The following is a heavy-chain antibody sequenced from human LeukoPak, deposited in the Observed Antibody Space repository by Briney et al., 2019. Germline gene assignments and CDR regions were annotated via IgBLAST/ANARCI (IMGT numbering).Heavy chain of an antibody. CDR3: ARGRVWSGYYRGPYYFDY. Sequence: KTGGSLRLSCAASGFTFSSYSMNWVRQAPGKGLEWVSFISSSSSNIYYADSVKGRFTISRDNAKNSLYLQMNSLRAEDTAVYYCARGRVWSGYYRGPYYFDYWGQGTLVTVSS. CDR1: GFTFSSYS. D-gene: IGHD3-3*01. CDR2: ISSSSSNI. V-gene: IGHV3-21*01. J-gene: IGHJ4*02.